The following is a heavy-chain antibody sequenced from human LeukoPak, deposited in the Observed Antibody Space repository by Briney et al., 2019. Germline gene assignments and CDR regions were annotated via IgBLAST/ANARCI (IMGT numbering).Heavy chain of an antibody. CDR3: ARDGRWISYYDGSSPV. CDR2: ISYDGSNK. V-gene: IGHV3-30*04. J-gene: IGHJ4*02. D-gene: IGHD3-22*01. CDR1: GFTFSSYA. Sequence: PGGSLRLSCAASGFTFSSYAMHWVRQAPGKGLEWVAVISYDGSNKYYADSVKGRFTISRDNSKNTLYLQMNSLRVEDTAVYYCARDGRWISYYDGSSPVWGQGTLVTVSS.